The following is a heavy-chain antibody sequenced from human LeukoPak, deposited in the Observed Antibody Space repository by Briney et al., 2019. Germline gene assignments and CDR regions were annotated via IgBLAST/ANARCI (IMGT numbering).Heavy chain of an antibody. CDR2: ISISSSYI. V-gene: IGHV3-21*01. CDR1: VFTSRIYS. D-gene: IGHD3-3*01. Sequence: GVTLRLFCAVSVFTSRIYSMKWVPQAPGKGLVWVSSISISSSYIYDADAVKGRMPIPRDNDKNSLYLQMNSLRAEDTPVYYCARAYKYHFRSGYFPYEENWLDPWGQGTLVTVSS. J-gene: IGHJ5*02. CDR3: ARAYKYHFRSGYFPYEENWLDP.